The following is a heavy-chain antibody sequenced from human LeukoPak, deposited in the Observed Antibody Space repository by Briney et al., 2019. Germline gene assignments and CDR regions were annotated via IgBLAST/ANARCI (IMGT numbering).Heavy chain of an antibody. J-gene: IGHJ4*02. D-gene: IGHD1-26*01. CDR2: INPSGGST. V-gene: IGHV1-46*01. CDR3: ARDRRMEVGATDGNDY. CDR1: GYTFTSYY. Sequence: GASVKVSCKASGYTFTSYYMHWVRQAPGQGLEWMGIINPSGGSTSYAQKFQGRVTMTRDTSTSTVYMELSSLRSEDTAVYYCARDRRMEVGATDGNDYWGQGTLVTVSS.